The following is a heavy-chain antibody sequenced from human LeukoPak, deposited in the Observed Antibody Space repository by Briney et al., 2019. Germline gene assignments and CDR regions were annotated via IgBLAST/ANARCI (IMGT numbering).Heavy chain of an antibody. Sequence: SVKVSCKASGGNFSGYAISWVRQAPGQGLEWMGGIIPIFGTANYAQKFQGRVTITADESTSTAYMELSSLRSGDTAVYYCAREVGREGFDYWGQGTLVTVSS. CDR1: GGNFSGYA. CDR2: IIPIFGTA. J-gene: IGHJ4*02. V-gene: IGHV1-69*01. CDR3: AREVGREGFDY. D-gene: IGHD1-26*01.